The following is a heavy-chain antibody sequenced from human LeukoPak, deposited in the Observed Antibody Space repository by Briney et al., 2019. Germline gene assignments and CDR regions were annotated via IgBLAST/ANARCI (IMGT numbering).Heavy chain of an antibody. V-gene: IGHV3-74*01. Sequence: PGGSLRLSCAASGFTFSSYWMHWVRQAPGKGLVWVSRINSDGSSTSYADSVKGRFTISRDNAKNTLYLQMNSLRAEDTAVYYCAREDYDSSGYYYPDYWGQGTLVTVSS. CDR1: GFTFSSYW. D-gene: IGHD3-22*01. CDR3: AREDYDSSGYYYPDY. CDR2: INSDGSST. J-gene: IGHJ4*02.